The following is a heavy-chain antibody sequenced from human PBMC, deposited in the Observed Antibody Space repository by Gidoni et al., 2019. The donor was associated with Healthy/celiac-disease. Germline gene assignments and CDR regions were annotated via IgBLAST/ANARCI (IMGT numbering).Heavy chain of an antibody. CDR2: INSDGSST. V-gene: IGHV3-74*01. CDR1: GFTFSSYW. CDR3: ARGAHVRRLQNYFDY. Sequence: EVQLVESGGGLVQPGGSLRLSCAASGFTFSSYWMHWVRQAPGKGLVWVSRINSDGSSTSYADSVKGRFTISRDNAKNTLYLQMNSLRAEDTAVYYCARGAHVRRLQNYFDYWGQGTLVTVSS. D-gene: IGHD4-4*01. J-gene: IGHJ4*02.